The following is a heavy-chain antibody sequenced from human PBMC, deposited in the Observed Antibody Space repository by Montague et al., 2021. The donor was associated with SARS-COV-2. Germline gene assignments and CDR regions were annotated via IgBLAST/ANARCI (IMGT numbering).Heavy chain of an antibody. CDR2: ISWNSGSI. Sequence: SLRLSCAASGFTFDDYAMHWVRQAPGKGLEWVSGISWNSGSIGYPDSVKGRFTISRDNAKNSLYLQMNSLRAEDTALYYCAKLPSRDGYNLRDYWGQGTLVTVSS. CDR1: GFTFDDYA. D-gene: IGHD5-24*01. V-gene: IGHV3-9*01. CDR3: AKLPSRDGYNLRDY. J-gene: IGHJ4*02.